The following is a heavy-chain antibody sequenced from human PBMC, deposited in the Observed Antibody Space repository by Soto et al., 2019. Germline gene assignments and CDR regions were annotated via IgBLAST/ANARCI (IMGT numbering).Heavy chain of an antibody. CDR1: GYTLTELS. Sequence: ASVKVSCKVSGYTLTELSMHWVRQAPGKGLEWMGGFDPEDGETIYAQKFQGRVTMTEDTSTDTAYMELSSLRSEDTDVYYCATLVGAAGTRDAFDIWGQGTMVTVSS. D-gene: IGHD6-13*01. CDR3: ATLVGAAGTRDAFDI. J-gene: IGHJ3*02. V-gene: IGHV1-24*01. CDR2: FDPEDGET.